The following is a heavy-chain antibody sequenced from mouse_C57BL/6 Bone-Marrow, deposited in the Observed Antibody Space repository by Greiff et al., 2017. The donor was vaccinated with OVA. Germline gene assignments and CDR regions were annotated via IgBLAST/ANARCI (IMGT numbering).Heavy chain of an antibody. CDR3: ARDGFDY. CDR2: INPSTGGT. CDR1: GYSFTGYY. J-gene: IGHJ2*01. Sequence: EVQLVESGPELVKPGASVKISCKASGYSFTGYYMNWVKQSPEKSLEWIGEINPSTGGTTYNQKFKAKATLTVDKSSSTAYMQLKSLTSEDSAVYYCARDGFDYWGQGTTLTVSS. V-gene: IGHV1-42*01.